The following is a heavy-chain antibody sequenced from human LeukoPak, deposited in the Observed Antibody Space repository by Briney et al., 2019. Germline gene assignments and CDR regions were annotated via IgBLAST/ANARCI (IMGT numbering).Heavy chain of an antibody. CDR3: ARQSISGSSLSYFDY. V-gene: IGHV4-59*01. CDR1: GGSISSYY. D-gene: IGHD3-22*01. CDR2: IYDSGGT. Sequence: SETLSLSCTVSGGSISSYYWSWIRQPPGKGLEWIGNIYDSGGTNYNPSLKSRVTISVDTSKNQCSLKLSSVTAADTAVYYCARQSISGSSLSYFDYWGQGTLVNVSS. J-gene: IGHJ4*02.